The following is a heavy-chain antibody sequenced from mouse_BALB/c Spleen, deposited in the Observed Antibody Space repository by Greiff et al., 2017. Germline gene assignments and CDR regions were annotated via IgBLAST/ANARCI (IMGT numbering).Heavy chain of an antibody. J-gene: IGHJ2*01. CDR1: GFTFSDYY. D-gene: IGHD2-4*01. CDR2: ISDGGSYT. CDR3: ARGGDYDYFDD. V-gene: IGHV5-4*02. Sequence: EVQRVESGGGLVKPGGSLKLSCAASGFTFSDYYMYWVRQTPEKRLEWVATISDGGSYTYYPDSVKGRFTISRDNAKNNLYLQMSSLKSEDTAMYYCARGGDYDYFDDGGQGTTLTVAS.